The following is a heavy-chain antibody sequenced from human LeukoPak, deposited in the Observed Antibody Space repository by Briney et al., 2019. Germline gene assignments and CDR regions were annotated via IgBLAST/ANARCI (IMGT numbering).Heavy chain of an antibody. V-gene: IGHV1-69*05. CDR1: GGTFSSYA. CDR2: IIPIFGTA. D-gene: IGHD4-23*01. J-gene: IGHJ3*02. CDR3: ARRSPYYGGNTDAFDI. Sequence: SVKVSCKASGGTFSSYAISWVRQAPGQGLEWMGGIIPIFGTANYAQKFQGRVTITTDEPTSTAYMELSSLRSEDTAVYYCARRSPYYGGNTDAFDIWGQGTMVTVSS.